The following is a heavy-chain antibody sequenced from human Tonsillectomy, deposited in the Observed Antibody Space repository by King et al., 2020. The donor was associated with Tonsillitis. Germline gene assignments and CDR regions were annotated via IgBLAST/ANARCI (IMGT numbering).Heavy chain of an antibody. D-gene: IGHD3-10*01. V-gene: IGHV3-30-3*01. J-gene: IGHJ3*02. Sequence: LVESGGGVVQPGRSLRLSCAASGFTFSSYAMHWVRQAPGKGLEWVAVISYDGSNKYYVDSVKGRFTISRDNFKNTLYLQMNSLRAEDTAVYYFARVVYYYGSGSYLDAFDIWGQGTMVTVSS. CDR3: ARVVYYYGSGSYLDAFDI. CDR2: ISYDGSNK. CDR1: GFTFSSYA.